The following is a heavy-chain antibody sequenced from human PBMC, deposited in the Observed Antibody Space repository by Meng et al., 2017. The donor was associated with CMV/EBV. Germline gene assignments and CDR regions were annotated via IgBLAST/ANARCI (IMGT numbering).Heavy chain of an antibody. J-gene: IGHJ4*02. CDR2: IKQDGSEK. D-gene: IGHD1-26*01. CDR3: ARDLGGGATTGNY. V-gene: IGHV3-7*01. Sequence: GGSQRLSCAASGFTFSSYWMSWVRQAPGKGLEWVANIKQDGSEKYYVDSVKGRFTISRDNAKNSLYLQMNSLRAEDTAVYYCARDLGGGATTGNYWGQGTLVTVSS. CDR1: GFTFSSYW.